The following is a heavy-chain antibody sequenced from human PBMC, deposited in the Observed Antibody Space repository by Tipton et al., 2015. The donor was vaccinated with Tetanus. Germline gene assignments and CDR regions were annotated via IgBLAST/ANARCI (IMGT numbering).Heavy chain of an antibody. J-gene: IGHJ4*02. CDR3: ARWRDGFNRALDS. V-gene: IGHV4-39*01. Sequence: TLSLTCNVSGASMSSSSYYWDWIRQPPGKGLEWIGSIYYSGSSYYNPSLESRVTISLDTSKNRFSLKLTSVTAADAAVYYCARWRDGFNRALDSWGQGIMVTVSS. CDR1: GASMSSSSYY. CDR2: IYYSGSS. D-gene: IGHD5-24*01.